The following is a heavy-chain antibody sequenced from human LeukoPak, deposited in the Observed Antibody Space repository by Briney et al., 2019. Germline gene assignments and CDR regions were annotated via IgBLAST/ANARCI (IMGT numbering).Heavy chain of an antibody. CDR1: GFTFSSYT. V-gene: IGHV3-21*04. J-gene: IGHJ6*03. D-gene: IGHD3-3*01. Sequence: GGSLRLSCAASGFTFSSYTMNWVRQAPGKGLEWVSSITSSSTYIYYADSVKGRFTVSRDNAKNSLYLQMNSLRAEDTALYYCARVPRITIFGVVITYYYYYMDVWGKGTTVTVSS. CDR3: ARVPRITIFGVVITYYYYYMDV. CDR2: ITSSSTYI.